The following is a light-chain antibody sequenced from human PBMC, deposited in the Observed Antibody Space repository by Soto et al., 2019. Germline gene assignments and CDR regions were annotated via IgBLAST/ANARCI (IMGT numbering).Light chain of an antibody. J-gene: IGLJ2*01. CDR3: QSYDSRRRWV. Sequence: QSVLTQPPSVSGAPGQRVTISCTGSSSNFGAGFDVQWFQQFPGTAPKLLIYGDTIRPSGVPDRFSGSKSDTSASLAITGLQAEDEADYYCQSYDSRRRWVFGGGTKLTVL. V-gene: IGLV1-40*01. CDR2: GDT. CDR1: SSNFGAGFD.